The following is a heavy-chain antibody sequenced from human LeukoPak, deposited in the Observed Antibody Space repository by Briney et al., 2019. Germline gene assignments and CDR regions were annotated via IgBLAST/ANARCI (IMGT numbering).Heavy chain of an antibody. J-gene: IGHJ4*02. D-gene: IGHD5-24*01. CDR3: AREIEMATIDY. CDR2: IYYSGST. V-gene: IGHV4-59*01. CDR1: GGSISSYY. Sequence: SETLSLTXTVSGGSISSYYWSWIRQPPGKGLEWIGYIYYSGSTNYNPSLKSRVTISVDTSKNQFSLKLSSVTAADTAVYYCAREIEMATIDYWGQGTLVTVSS.